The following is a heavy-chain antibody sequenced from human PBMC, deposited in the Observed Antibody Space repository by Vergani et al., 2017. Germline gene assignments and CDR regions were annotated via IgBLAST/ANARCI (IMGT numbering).Heavy chain of an antibody. V-gene: IGHV3-48*04. Sequence: EVQLLESGGGLVQPGGSLRLSCAASGFTFSSYSMNWVRQAPGKGLEWVSYISSSSSTIYYADSVKGRFTISRDNAKNSLYLQMNSLRAEDTAVYYCARDGREDIVLMVYALHYYYGMDVWGQGTTVTVSS. CDR2: ISSSSSTI. CDR3: ARDGREDIVLMVYALHYYYGMDV. J-gene: IGHJ6*02. CDR1: GFTFSSYS. D-gene: IGHD2-8*01.